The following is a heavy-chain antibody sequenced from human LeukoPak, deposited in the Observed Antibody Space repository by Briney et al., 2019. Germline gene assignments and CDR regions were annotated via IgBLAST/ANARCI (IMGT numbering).Heavy chain of an antibody. J-gene: IGHJ6*03. CDR2: ISGSGSTI. CDR3: ARATRSHMDV. CDR1: GFTFSSYE. V-gene: IGHV3-48*03. Sequence: PGGSLRLSCAASGFTFSSYEMNWVRQAPGKGLEWVSYISGSGSTIYYADSVKGRFTISRDNAKNSLYLQMNSLRAEDTAVYYCARATRSHMDVWGKGTTVTISS. D-gene: IGHD4-11*01.